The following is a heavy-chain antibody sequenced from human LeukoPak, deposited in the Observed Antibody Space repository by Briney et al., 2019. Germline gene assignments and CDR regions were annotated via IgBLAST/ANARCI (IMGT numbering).Heavy chain of an antibody. D-gene: IGHD3-22*01. Sequence: GGSLRLSCAASGFTFSSYWMSWVRQAPGKGLEWVANIKQDGSEKYYVDSVKGRFTISRDNAKNSLYLQMSSLRAGDTAVYYCARDLGVVIAHYYYYYMDVWGKGTTVTVSS. CDR2: IKQDGSEK. V-gene: IGHV3-7*01. J-gene: IGHJ6*03. CDR1: GFTFSSYW. CDR3: ARDLGVVIAHYYYYYMDV.